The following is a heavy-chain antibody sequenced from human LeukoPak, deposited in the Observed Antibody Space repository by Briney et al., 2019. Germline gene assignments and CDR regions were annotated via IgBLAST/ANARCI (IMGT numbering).Heavy chain of an antibody. Sequence: GASVKVSCKASGYNFISYDINWVRQAPGQGLEWMGWISAYNGNTNYALKIKGRVTMTTDTSTNTVYVELRSLRPDDTAVYYCAREKSRYKYGYNHWGQGTLVTVSS. J-gene: IGHJ5*02. V-gene: IGHV1-18*01. CDR3: AREKSRYKYGYNH. CDR2: ISAYNGNT. D-gene: IGHD5-18*01. CDR1: GYNFISYD.